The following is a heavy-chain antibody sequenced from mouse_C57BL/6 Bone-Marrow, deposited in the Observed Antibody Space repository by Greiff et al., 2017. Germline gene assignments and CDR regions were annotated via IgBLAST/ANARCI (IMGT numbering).Heavy chain of an antibody. CDR1: GYTFTSYW. Sequence: VQLQQPGAELVKPGASVKMSCKASGYTFTSYWITWVKQRPAQGLEWIGEIDPSDSYTNYNQKFKGKSTLTVDKSSSTAYMQLSSLTSEDSAVYYCARLIYYYGSKYFDVWGTGTTVTVSS. CDR3: ARLIYYYGSKYFDV. J-gene: IGHJ1*03. V-gene: IGHV1-69*01. CDR2: IDPSDSYT. D-gene: IGHD1-1*01.